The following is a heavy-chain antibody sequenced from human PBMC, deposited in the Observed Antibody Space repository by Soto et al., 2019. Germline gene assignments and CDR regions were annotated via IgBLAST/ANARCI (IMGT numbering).Heavy chain of an antibody. J-gene: IGHJ4*02. V-gene: IGHV3-23*01. CDR3: AKEPEMPGRGLDY. D-gene: IGHD2-2*01. CDR1: GFTFRTFA. Sequence: GWSLRLSCASSGFTFRTFAMAWVRQAPGKGLEWVSTINNSGGATYYADSVRGRFTISRDNSKNTLYLEMNSLRAEDTAVYYCAKEPEMPGRGLDYWGQGTLVTVSS. CDR2: INNSGGAT.